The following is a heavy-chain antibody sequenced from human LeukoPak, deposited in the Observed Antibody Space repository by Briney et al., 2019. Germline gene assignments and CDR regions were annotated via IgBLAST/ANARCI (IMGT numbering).Heavy chain of an antibody. D-gene: IGHD3-16*02. CDR1: GFTFSSYG. CDR3: AREDYDYVWGSYRPLDY. V-gene: IGHV3-33*01. Sequence: GRSLRLSCAASGFTFSSYGMHWVRQAPGKGLEWVAVIWYDGSNKYYADSVKGRFTISRDNSKNTLYLQTNSLRAEDTAVYYCAREDYDYVWGSYRPLDYWGQGTLVTVSS. J-gene: IGHJ4*02. CDR2: IWYDGSNK.